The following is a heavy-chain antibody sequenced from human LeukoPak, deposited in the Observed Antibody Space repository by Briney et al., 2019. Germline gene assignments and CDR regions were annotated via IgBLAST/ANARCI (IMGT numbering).Heavy chain of an antibody. Sequence: GESLKISCQSSGYSFTSYWIGWVRQMPGKGLEWMGIIYPGDSDTRYSPSFQGQVTISADKSISTAYLQWSSLKASDTAMYYCARSHQYCGGDCYLFDYWGQGTLVTVSS. CDR1: GYSFTSYW. CDR3: ARSHQYCGGDCYLFDY. J-gene: IGHJ4*02. CDR2: IYPGDSDT. D-gene: IGHD2-21*02. V-gene: IGHV5-51*01.